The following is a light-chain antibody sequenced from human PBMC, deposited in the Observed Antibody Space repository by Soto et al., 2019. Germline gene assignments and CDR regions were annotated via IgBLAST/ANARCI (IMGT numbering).Light chain of an antibody. Sequence: SYELTQPPSVSVSPGQTASITCSGDKLGNKYVSWYHQKPGQSPVLVIHQDTKRPSGIPERFSGSNSGNTATLTIGGTQAMDEADYYCQAWDSTTVVFGGGTKLTVL. V-gene: IGLV3-1*01. CDR3: QAWDSTTVV. CDR1: KLGNKY. CDR2: QDT. J-gene: IGLJ2*01.